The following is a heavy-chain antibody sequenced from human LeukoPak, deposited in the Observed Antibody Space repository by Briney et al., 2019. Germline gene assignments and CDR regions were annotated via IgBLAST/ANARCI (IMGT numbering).Heavy chain of an antibody. Sequence: SETLSLTCAVYGGSFSGYYWSWIRQPPGKGLEWIGEINHSGSTNYNPSLKSRVTISVDTSKNQFSLKLSSVTAADTAVYYCARMSAAVAYWGQGTLVTVSS. CDR2: INHSGST. D-gene: IGHD6-13*01. CDR1: GGSFSGYY. J-gene: IGHJ4*02. V-gene: IGHV4-34*01. CDR3: ARMSAAVAY.